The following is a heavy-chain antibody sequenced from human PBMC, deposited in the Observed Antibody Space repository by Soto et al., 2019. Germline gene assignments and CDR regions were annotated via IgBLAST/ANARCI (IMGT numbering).Heavy chain of an antibody. D-gene: IGHD6-19*01. CDR1: GGSFSGYY. CDR2: INHSGST. J-gene: IGHJ4*02. V-gene: IGHV4-34*01. CDR3: ARGNSAVAGRGMGY. Sequence: SETLSLTCAVYGGSFSGYYWSWIRQPPGKGLEWIGEINHSGSTNYNPSLKSRVTISVDTSKNQFSLKLSSVTAADTAVYYCARGNSAVAGRGMGYWGQGTLVTVSS.